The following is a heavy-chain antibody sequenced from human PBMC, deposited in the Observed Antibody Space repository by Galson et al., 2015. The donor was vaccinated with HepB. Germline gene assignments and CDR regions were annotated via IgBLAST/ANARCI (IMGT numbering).Heavy chain of an antibody. CDR3: ARDYGIAVAGTDYFDY. CDR2: ISSSSSYI. CDR1: GFTFSSYS. D-gene: IGHD6-19*01. J-gene: IGHJ4*02. V-gene: IGHV3-21*01. Sequence: CAASGFTFSSYSMNWVRQAPGKGLEWVSSISSSSSYIYYADSVKGRFTISRDNAKNSLYLQMNSLRAEDTAVYYCARDYGIAVAGTDYFDYWGQGTLVTVSS.